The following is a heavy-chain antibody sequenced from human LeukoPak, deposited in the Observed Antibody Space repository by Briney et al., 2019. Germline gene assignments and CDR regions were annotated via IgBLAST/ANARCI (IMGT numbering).Heavy chain of an antibody. CDR1: GYTFTGYY. D-gene: IGHD3-22*01. V-gene: IGHV1-2*02. J-gene: IGHJ1*01. Sequence: ASVKVSCKASGYTFTGYYMHWVRQAPGQGLEWMGWINPNSGGTNYAQKFQGRVTMTRDTSISTAYMELSRLRSDDTAVYYCAAPPYYYDSRVYFQHWGQGTLVAVSS. CDR2: INPNSGGT. CDR3: AAPPYYYDSRVYFQH.